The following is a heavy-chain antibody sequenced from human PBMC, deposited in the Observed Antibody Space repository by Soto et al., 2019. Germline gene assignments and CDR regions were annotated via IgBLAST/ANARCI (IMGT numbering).Heavy chain of an antibody. CDR2: ITPITGGT. J-gene: IGHJ4*02. CDR3: ARNYYDISDRDYLDY. Sequence: QVQLVQSGAEVKRPGASVTVSCKASGYTFTSYYIHWVRQAPGQGLEWMGWITPITGGTNYAPKFQGRVTMTRDTYITTAYMELSRLRSDDTAVYYCARNYYDISDRDYLDYWGQGTPVTVSS. CDR1: GYTFTSYY. V-gene: IGHV1-2*02. D-gene: IGHD3-22*01.